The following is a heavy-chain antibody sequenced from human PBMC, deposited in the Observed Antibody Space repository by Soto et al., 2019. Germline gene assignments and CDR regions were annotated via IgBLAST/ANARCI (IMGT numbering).Heavy chain of an antibody. D-gene: IGHD6-13*01. J-gene: IGHJ4*02. CDR3: ARIPLSSSWFYYFDY. V-gene: IGHV3-7*01. Sequence: PGGSLRLSCAASGFTFSSYWMSWVRQAPGKGLEWVANIKQDGSEKYYVDSVKGRFTISRDNAKNSLYLQMNSLRAEDTAVYYCARIPLSSSWFYYFDYWGQGTLVTVSS. CDR1: GFTFSSYW. CDR2: IKQDGSEK.